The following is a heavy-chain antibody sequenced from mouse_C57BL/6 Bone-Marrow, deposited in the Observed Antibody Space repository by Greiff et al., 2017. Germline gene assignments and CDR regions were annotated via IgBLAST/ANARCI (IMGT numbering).Heavy chain of an antibody. CDR1: GYTFTSYW. CDR3: ARSVYDYDEWTWFAY. D-gene: IGHD2-4*01. CDR2: IDPSDSYT. J-gene: IGHJ3*01. V-gene: IGHV1-50*01. Sequence: QVQLKQPGAELVKPGASVKLSCKASGYTFTSYWMQWVKQRPGQGLEWIGEIDPSDSYTNYNQKFKGKATLTVDTSSSTAYMPRSSLTSEDSAVYYCARSVYDYDEWTWFAYWGQGTLVTVSA.